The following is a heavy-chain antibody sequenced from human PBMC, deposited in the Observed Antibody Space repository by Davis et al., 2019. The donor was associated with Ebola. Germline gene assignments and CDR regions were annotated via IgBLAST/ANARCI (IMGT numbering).Heavy chain of an antibody. V-gene: IGHV4-34*01. Sequence: SETLSLTCAVYGGSFSGYYWSWIRQPPGKGLEWIGEINHSGSTNYNPSLKSRVTISVDTSKNQFSLKLSSVTAADTAVYYCARGRRAGDYYYGMDVWGQGTTVTVSS. CDR3: ARGRRAGDYYYGMDV. CDR2: INHSGST. D-gene: IGHD6-19*01. CDR1: GGSFSGYY. J-gene: IGHJ6*02.